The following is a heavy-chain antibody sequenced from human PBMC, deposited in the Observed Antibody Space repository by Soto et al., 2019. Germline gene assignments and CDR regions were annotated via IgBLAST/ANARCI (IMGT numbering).Heavy chain of an antibody. CDR3: ARGRSDFRNHYYIDNWFDT. D-gene: IGHD3-10*01. CDR2: INQSGTT. J-gene: IGHJ5*02. V-gene: IGHV4-34*01. Sequence: SETLSLTCAVSGGPFSAYYWSWIRQPPGKGLQWIGEINQSGTTKFNPSLKSRVTIEVDTSKIQFSLKLRSVTAADTAVYYCARGRSDFRNHYYIDNWFDTWGQGTQVTVSS. CDR1: GGPFSAYY.